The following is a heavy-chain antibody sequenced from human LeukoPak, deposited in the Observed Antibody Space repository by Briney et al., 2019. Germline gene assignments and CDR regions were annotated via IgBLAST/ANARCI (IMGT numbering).Heavy chain of an antibody. CDR1: GGSISTYY. J-gene: IGHJ5*02. V-gene: IGHV4-4*07. CDR2: VYPSGRT. D-gene: IGHD6-13*01. Sequence: SETLSLTCTVSGGSISTYYWSWIRQPAGKGLEWIGGVYPSGRTSYNPSLENRVPLSVDTSKKQFSLKLRSVTAADTAVYYCASGGRISAANWFDPWGQGTLVTVSP. CDR3: ASGGRISAANWFDP.